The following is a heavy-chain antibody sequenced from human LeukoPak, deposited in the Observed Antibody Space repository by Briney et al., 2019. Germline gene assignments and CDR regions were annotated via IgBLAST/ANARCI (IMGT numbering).Heavy chain of an antibody. CDR1: GFTFSSYG. CDR3: AGYQLLLSLNAFDI. D-gene: IGHD2-2*01. Sequence: GGSLRLSCAASGFTFSSYGMHWVRQAPGEGLEWVAFIRYDGSNKYYADSVKGRFTISRDNSKNTLYLQMNSLRAEDTAVYYCAGYQLLLSLNAFDIWGQGTMVTVSS. V-gene: IGHV3-30*02. CDR2: IRYDGSNK. J-gene: IGHJ3*02.